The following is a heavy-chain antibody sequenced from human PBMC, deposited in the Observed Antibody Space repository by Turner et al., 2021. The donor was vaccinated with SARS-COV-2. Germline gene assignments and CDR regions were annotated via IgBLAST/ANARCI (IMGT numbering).Heavy chain of an antibody. V-gene: IGHV1-2*02. Sequence: QVQLVQSGAEVKKPGASVKVSCMASGYTFPDYIIHWVRQAPGQGLEWMGWINPNGATSYAQRFQGRFIMTRDTSISTAYMDLSRLISDDTALYYCARGLAAGTSWFDPWGQGTLVTVSS. CDR3: ARGLAAGTSWFDP. J-gene: IGHJ5*02. CDR1: GYTFPDYI. CDR2: INPNGAT. D-gene: IGHD1-1*01.